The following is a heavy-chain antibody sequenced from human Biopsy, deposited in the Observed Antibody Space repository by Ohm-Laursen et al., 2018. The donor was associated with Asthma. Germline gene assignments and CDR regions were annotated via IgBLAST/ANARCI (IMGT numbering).Heavy chain of an antibody. CDR3: ARVASYGDLYFGIDV. Sequence: SETLSLTCTVSNGSISSNFYYWGWIRQSPGTGLEWIGFVFWSGTTHYNRSLERRLSISIDTTRNEFSMTLRSVTAADTAVYFCARVASYGDLYFGIDVWGPGTTVSVS. CDR2: VFWSGTT. D-gene: IGHD4-17*01. CDR1: NGSISSNFYY. J-gene: IGHJ6*02. V-gene: IGHV4-39*07.